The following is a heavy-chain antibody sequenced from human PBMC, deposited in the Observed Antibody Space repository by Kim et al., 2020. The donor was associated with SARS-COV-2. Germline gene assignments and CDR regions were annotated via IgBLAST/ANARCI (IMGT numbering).Heavy chain of an antibody. CDR1: GFTFDDYA. CDR2: INWNSVDI. V-gene: IGHV3-9*01. J-gene: IGHJ4*02. D-gene: IGHD6-19*01. CDR3: RQWQSRGGDY. Sequence: GGSLRLSCAASGFTFDDYAMHWVRQAPGEGLEWVSGINWNSVDIDYADSVKGRFTLSRDSAKNSLYLQMNSLRTEDTAFYFCRQWQSRGGDYWGQGTLVTVSS.